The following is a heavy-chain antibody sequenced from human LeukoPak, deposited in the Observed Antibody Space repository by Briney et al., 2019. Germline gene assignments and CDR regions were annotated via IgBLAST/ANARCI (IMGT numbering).Heavy chain of an antibody. CDR2: IIPIFGTA. Sequence: SVKVSCKASGGTFSSYAISWVRQAPGQGLEWMGGIIPIFGTANYAQKFQGRVTITADESTSTAYMELSSLRSEDTAVYYCARGTPYGSGSYGGYFQHWGQGTLVAVSS. V-gene: IGHV1-69*01. D-gene: IGHD3-10*01. CDR1: GGTFSSYA. CDR3: ARGTPYGSGSYGGYFQH. J-gene: IGHJ1*01.